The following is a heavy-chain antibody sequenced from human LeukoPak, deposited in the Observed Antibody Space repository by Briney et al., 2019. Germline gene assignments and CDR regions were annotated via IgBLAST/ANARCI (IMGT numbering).Heavy chain of an antibody. CDR3: AGTEAKYYYGSGRNWFDP. V-gene: IGHV4-59*01. D-gene: IGHD3-10*01. J-gene: IGHJ5*02. CDR1: SGSISSYY. CDR2: IYYSGST. Sequence: TSETLSLTCTVSSGSISSYYWSWIRQPPGKGLEWIVYIYYSGSTNYNPSLKSRVTISVDTSRNQFSLKLSSVTAADTAVYYCAGTEAKYYYGSGRNWFDPWGQGTLVTVSS.